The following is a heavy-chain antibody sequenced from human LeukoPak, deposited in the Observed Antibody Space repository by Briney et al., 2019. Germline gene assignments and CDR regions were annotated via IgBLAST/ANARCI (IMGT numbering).Heavy chain of an antibody. Sequence: GGSLRLSGAASGFTFSSHAMHWVRQAPGKGLEWVTFISYDGSVKYYADSVKGRFTISRDNSKNTLYVQMNSLRAEDTAVYYCARDRSEKYSFDYWGQGILVTVSS. CDR1: GFTFSSHA. J-gene: IGHJ4*02. CDR3: ARDRSEKYSFDY. CDR2: ISYDGSVK. V-gene: IGHV3-30-3*01.